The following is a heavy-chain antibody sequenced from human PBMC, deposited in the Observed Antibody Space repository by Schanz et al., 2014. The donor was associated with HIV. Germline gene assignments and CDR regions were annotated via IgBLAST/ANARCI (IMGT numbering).Heavy chain of an antibody. CDR1: GFTFTDNY. D-gene: IGHD3-10*01. V-gene: IGHV3-11*01. CDR2: ISVNGATR. Sequence: VQLVESGGGLVKPGGSLRLSCAASGFTFTDNYMSWVRQAPGKGLEWLSYISVNGATREYADSVKGRFTISRDNARTSLYLQMNSLRAEDTAVYYCARVFGRTYGWPDYWGQGTLVTVSP. CDR3: ARVFGRTYGWPDY. J-gene: IGHJ4*02.